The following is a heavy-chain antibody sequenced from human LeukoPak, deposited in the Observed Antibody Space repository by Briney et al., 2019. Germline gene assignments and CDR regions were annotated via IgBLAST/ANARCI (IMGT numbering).Heavy chain of an antibody. CDR1: GFTFSSYW. CDR3: VRSAFLTTEFYFDY. D-gene: IGHD4-11*01. Sequence: PGRSLGLSCVSSGFTFSSYWVHCVRPARGNGLVWVSRINTDARTTTYADSVKGRFTISRDNAKNTLYLQMNSLRAEDTAVYYCVRSAFLTTEFYFDYWGQGTLVTVSS. CDR2: INTDARTT. J-gene: IGHJ4*02. V-gene: IGHV3-74*01.